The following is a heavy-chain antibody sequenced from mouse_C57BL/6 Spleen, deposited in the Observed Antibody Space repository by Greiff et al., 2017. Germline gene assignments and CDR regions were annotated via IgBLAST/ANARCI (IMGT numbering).Heavy chain of an antibody. V-gene: IGHV1-69*01. J-gene: IGHJ3*01. Sequence: VQLQQPGAELVIPGASVKLSCKASGYTFTGYWMHWVKQRPGQGLEWIGEIDPSDSYTNYNQKFKGKSTLTVDKSSSTAYMQLSSLTSEDSAVYYCATFAYWGQGTLVTVSA. CDR3: ATFAY. CDR2: IDPSDSYT. CDR1: GYTFTGYW.